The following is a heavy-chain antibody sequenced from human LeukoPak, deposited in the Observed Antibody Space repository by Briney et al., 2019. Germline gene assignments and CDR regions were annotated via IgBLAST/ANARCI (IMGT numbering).Heavy chain of an antibody. CDR3: ARHFSSSGWYPKEFDY. J-gene: IGHJ4*02. CDR2: IYYSGST. Sequence: SQTLSLTCTVSGGSISSGDYYWSWIRQPPGKGLEWIGSIYYSGSTYYNPSLKSRVTISVDTSKNQFSLKLSSVTAADTAVYYCARHFSSSGWYPKEFDYWGQGTLVTVSS. CDR1: GGSISSGDYY. D-gene: IGHD6-19*01. V-gene: IGHV4-39*01.